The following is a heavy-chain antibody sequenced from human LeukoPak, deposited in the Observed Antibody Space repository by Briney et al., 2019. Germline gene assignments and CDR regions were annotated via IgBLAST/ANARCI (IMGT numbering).Heavy chain of an antibody. V-gene: IGHV3-23*01. J-gene: IGHJ4*02. CDR3: ARARGIAAAGPFDY. CDR2: TSGSGENS. D-gene: IGHD6-13*01. Sequence: GGSLRLSCAASGFTFSNYGMSWVRQAPGKGLEWVSVTSGSGENSYYADSVKGRFTISRDNAKNSLYLQMNSLRAEDTAVYYCARARGIAAAGPFDYWGQGTLVTVSS. CDR1: GFTFSNYG.